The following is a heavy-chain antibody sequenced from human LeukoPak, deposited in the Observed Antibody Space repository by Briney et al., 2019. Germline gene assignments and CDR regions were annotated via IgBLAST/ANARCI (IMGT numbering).Heavy chain of an antibody. CDR1: GFTVSSNY. CDR3: ARDVGMATTY. J-gene: IGHJ4*02. Sequence: GGSLRLSCAASGFTVSSNYMSRVRQAPGKGLEWVSVIYSGGSTYYADSVKGRFTISRDNSKNTLYLQMSSLRAEDTAVYYCARDVGMATTYWGQGTLVTVSS. V-gene: IGHV3-53*01. D-gene: IGHD5-24*01. CDR2: IYSGGST.